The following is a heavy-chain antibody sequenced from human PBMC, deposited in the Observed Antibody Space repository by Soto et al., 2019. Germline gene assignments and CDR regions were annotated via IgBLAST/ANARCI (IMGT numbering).Heavy chain of an antibody. D-gene: IGHD6-19*01. Sequence: QVQLLQSGAEVKKPGASVKVSCKASGYTFRKYGITWVRQAPGQGLEWKGWISAHNGGTNYAQKFPGRVTMTIDTTTRTAYMEVRSLRSDDTAVYYCAIDKIAYSCGPGEHWGQGTVVIVSS. V-gene: IGHV1-18*04. CDR2: ISAHNGGT. CDR1: GYTFRKYG. CDR3: AIDKIAYSCGPGEH. J-gene: IGHJ1*01.